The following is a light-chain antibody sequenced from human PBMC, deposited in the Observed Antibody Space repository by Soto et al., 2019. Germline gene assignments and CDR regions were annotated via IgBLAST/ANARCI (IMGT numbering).Light chain of an antibody. Sequence: EIVLTQSPGTLSLSPGERATLSCRASQSVSSSYLAWYQQKPGQAPRLLIYGASSRATGIPDMFSGSGSGTDFTLTISRLEPEDFAVYYCQQYGSSRTFGPGTKVDIK. CDR1: QSVSSSY. CDR3: QQYGSSRT. V-gene: IGKV3-20*01. J-gene: IGKJ3*01. CDR2: GAS.